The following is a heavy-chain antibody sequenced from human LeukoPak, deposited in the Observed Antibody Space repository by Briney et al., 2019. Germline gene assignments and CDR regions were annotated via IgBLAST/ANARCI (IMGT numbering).Heavy chain of an antibody. CDR3: ARDGLEAYSYVW. CDR1: GYTFTSYG. Sequence: SSVNVSYKASGYTFTSYGIIWVRQAPGQGLEWMGWISAYNGNTNSAQKLQGRVTMTTDTSTSTAYMELRSLRSDDTAVYYCARDGLEAYSYVWWGQGTLVTVSS. J-gene: IGHJ4*02. V-gene: IGHV1-18*01. CDR2: ISAYNGNT. D-gene: IGHD5-18*01.